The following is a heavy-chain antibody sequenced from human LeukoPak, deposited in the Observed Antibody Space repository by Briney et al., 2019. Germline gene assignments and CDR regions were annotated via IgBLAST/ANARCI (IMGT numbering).Heavy chain of an antibody. CDR2: ISGSGGST. V-gene: IGHV3-23*01. D-gene: IGHD5-12*01. J-gene: IGHJ6*02. CDR1: GFTFSTYA. Sequence: PGGSLRLSCAASGFTFSTYAMSWVRQAPGKGLEWVSAISGSGGSTYYADSVKGRFTISRDNSKNTLYLQMNSLRAEDTAVYYCANPLYSGYDSLKVDNYGMDVWGQGTTVTVSS. CDR3: ANPLYSGYDSLKVDNYGMDV.